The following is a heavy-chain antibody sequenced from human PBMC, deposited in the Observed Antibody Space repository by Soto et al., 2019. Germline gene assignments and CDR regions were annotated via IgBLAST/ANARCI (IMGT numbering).Heavy chain of an antibody. D-gene: IGHD2-15*01. CDR2: IIPIFGTA. CDR3: ARDEGGYGGNPYYFDY. J-gene: IGHJ4*02. V-gene: IGHV1-69*13. Sequence: SVKVSCKASGGTFSSYAISWVRQAPGQGLEWMGGIIPIFGTANYAQKFQGRVTITADESTSTAYMELSSLRSEDTAVYYCARDEGGYGGNPYYFDYWGQGTLVTVSS. CDR1: GGTFSSYA.